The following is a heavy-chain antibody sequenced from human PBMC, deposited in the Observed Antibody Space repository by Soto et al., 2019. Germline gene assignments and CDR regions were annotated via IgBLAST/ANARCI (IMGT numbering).Heavy chain of an antibody. Sequence: LSLTCAVSGGSISSSNWWSWVRQPPGKWLEWIGEIYHSGSTNYNPSLKSRVTISVDKSKNQFSLKLSSVTAADTAVYYCARDRGYSGYDRRRFDYWGQGTLVTVSS. CDR2: IYHSGST. CDR1: GGSISSSNW. V-gene: IGHV4-4*02. CDR3: ARDRGYSGYDRRRFDY. D-gene: IGHD5-12*01. J-gene: IGHJ4*02.